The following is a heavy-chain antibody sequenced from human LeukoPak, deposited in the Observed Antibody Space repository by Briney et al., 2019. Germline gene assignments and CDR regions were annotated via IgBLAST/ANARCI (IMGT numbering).Heavy chain of an antibody. CDR3: ARGMAVGYDYNWFDS. Sequence: SETLSLTCTVSGGSISSYYWSWIRQPAGTALEWIGRIYTSGTITYNPSLKSRVTMSVDTSKNQFSLKLSSVTAADTAVYYCARGMAVGYDYNWFDSWGPGTLVTVSS. D-gene: IGHD5-12*01. CDR2: IYTSGTI. CDR1: GGSISSYY. J-gene: IGHJ5*01. V-gene: IGHV4-4*07.